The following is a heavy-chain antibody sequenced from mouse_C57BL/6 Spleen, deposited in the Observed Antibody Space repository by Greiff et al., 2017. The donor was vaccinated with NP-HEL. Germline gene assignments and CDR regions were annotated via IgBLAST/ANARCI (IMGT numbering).Heavy chain of an antibody. J-gene: IGHJ3*01. V-gene: IGHV1-55*01. CDR1: GYTFTSYW. CDR3: ARWNDDDGGHRAWAY. Sequence: QVQLKQSGAELVKPGASVKMSCKASGYTFTSYWITWVKQRPGQGLEWIGDIYPGSGSTNYNEKFKSKATLTVDTSSSTAYMQLSSLTTEDSAVDYCARWNDDDGGHRAWAYWGQGTLVTVSA. D-gene: IGHD1-1*02. CDR2: IYPGSGST.